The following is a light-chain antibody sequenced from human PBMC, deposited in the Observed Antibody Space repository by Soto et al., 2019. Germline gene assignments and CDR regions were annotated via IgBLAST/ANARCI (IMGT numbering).Light chain of an antibody. CDR3: ASYAGGNAVV. J-gene: IGLJ7*01. Sequence: QSALTQPPSASGSPGQSVNISCTGTSNDVGAYNYVSWYQQHPGKAPKLVIYAVSKRPSGVPDRFSGSKSDNTASLRVSGLQADDEAIYYCASYAGGNAVVFGGGTQLTVL. V-gene: IGLV2-8*01. CDR2: AVS. CDR1: SNDVGAYNY.